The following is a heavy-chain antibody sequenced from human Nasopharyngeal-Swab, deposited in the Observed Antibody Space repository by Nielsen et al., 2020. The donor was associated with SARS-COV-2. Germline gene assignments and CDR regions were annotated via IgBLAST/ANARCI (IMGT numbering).Heavy chain of an antibody. V-gene: IGHV3-74*01. CDR2: INSDGSST. CDR3: ARVWNYAPYDY. CDR1: GFTFSSYW. Sequence: SCAASGFTFSSYWMHWVRQATGKGLVWVSRINSDGSSTSYADSVKGRFTISRDNAKNTLYLQMNSLRAEDTAVYYCARVWNYAPYDYWGQGTLVTVSS. J-gene: IGHJ4*02. D-gene: IGHD1-7*01.